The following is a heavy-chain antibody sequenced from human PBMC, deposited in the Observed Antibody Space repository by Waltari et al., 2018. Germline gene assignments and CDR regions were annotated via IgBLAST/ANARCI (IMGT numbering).Heavy chain of an antibody. D-gene: IGHD1-1*01. CDR3: TRSGTTTVAFDI. Sequence: EVQLVDSGGDLVRPGGSLNLPCAAAGLTSREPPTHWVRQAPGKGLEWVGRIRSEANSYATAFAASVNGRFTIFRDDSKKTAYLQMNTLMSEDTALYYCTRSGTTTVAFDIWGQGTMVTVSS. CDR1: GLTSREPP. CDR2: IRSEANSYAT. J-gene: IGHJ3*02. V-gene: IGHV3-73*01.